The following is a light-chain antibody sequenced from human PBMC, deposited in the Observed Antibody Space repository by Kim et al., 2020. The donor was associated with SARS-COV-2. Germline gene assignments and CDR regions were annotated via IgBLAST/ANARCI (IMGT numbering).Light chain of an antibody. J-gene: IGLJ3*02. CDR1: SSNIGSNT. Sequence: GQRVTISCSGSSSNIGSNTVNWYQQFPGTAPKLLIYSNNQRPSGVPDRFSGPKSGTSASLAISGLQSEDESSFHCESWDDSLRGPVFGGGTQLTVL. CDR2: SNN. CDR3: ESWDDSLRGPV. V-gene: IGLV1-44*01.